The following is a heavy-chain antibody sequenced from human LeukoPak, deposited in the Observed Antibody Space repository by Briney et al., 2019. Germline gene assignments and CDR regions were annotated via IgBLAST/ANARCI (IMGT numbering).Heavy chain of an antibody. CDR1: GGTFSSYA. D-gene: IGHD4-17*01. V-gene: IGHV1-69*01. Sequence: SAKVSCKASGGTFSSYAISWVRQAPGQGLEWMGGIIPIFGTANYAQKFQGRVTITADESTSTAYMELSSLRSEDTAVYYCARSEDDYGDYRWFDPWGQRTLVTVSS. J-gene: IGHJ5*02. CDR3: ARSEDDYGDYRWFDP. CDR2: IIPIFGTA.